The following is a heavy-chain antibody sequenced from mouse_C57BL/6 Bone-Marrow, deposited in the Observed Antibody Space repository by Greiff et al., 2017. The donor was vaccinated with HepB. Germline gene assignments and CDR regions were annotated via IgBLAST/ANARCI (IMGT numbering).Heavy chain of an antibody. Sequence: QVQLQQPGAELVKPGASVKLSCKASGYTFTSYWMQWVKQRPGQGLEWIGEIDPSDSYTNYNQKFKGKATLTVDTSSSTAYMQLSSLTSEDSAVYYCARNYGSSFWGQGTLVTVSA. J-gene: IGHJ3*01. D-gene: IGHD1-1*01. CDR3: ARNYGSSF. CDR2: IDPSDSYT. CDR1: GYTFTSYW. V-gene: IGHV1-50*01.